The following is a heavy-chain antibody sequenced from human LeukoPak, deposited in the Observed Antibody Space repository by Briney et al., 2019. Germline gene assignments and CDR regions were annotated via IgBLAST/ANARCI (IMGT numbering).Heavy chain of an antibody. CDR1: GGSFSGYY. CDR2: IYHSGST. Sequence: PSETLSPTCAVYGGSFSGYYWSWIRQPPGKGLEWIGEIYHSGSTNYNPSLKSRVTISVDTSKNQFSLKLSSVTAADTAVYYCARGYDTSGYYPATFDYWGQGTLVTVSS. V-gene: IGHV4-34*01. J-gene: IGHJ4*02. D-gene: IGHD3-22*01. CDR3: ARGYDTSGYYPATFDY.